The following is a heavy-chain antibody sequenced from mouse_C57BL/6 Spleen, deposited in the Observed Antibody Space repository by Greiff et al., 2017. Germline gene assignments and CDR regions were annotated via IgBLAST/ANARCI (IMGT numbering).Heavy chain of an antibody. CDR1: GFTFSSYA. CDR2: ISDGGSYT. J-gene: IGHJ2*01. CDR3: AGEAYYFDY. Sequence: EVQGVESGGGLVKPGGSLKLSCAASGFTFSSYAMSWVRQTPEKRLEWVATISDGGSYTYYPDDVKGRFTISRDNAKNNLYLQMSHLKSEDTAMYYCAGEAYYFDYWGQGTTLTVSS. D-gene: IGHD6-1*01. V-gene: IGHV5-4*01.